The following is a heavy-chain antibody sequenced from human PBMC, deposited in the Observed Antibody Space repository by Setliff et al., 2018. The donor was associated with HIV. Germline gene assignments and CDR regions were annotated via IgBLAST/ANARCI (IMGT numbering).Heavy chain of an antibody. CDR1: GGTFLNSA. CDR2: IVPLVDVK. Sequence: ASVKVSCKASGGTFLNSAINWVRQAPGQGLQWVGGIVPLVDVKQSAQPFLGRVTLTVDDSMTTAYMELTSLTSDDTAVYFCARSPLDYDGSDYYYRYFDLWGVGTLVTFSS. V-gene: IGHV1-69*10. CDR3: ARSPLDYDGSDYYYRYFDL. J-gene: IGHJ4*02. D-gene: IGHD3-22*01.